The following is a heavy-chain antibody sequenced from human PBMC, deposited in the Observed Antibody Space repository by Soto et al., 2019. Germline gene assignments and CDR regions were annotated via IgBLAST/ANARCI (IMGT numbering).Heavy chain of an antibody. D-gene: IGHD3-10*02. CDR2: IYYSGST. CDR1: GGSISSYY. CDR3: ARNSPYVGFDY. J-gene: IGHJ4*02. Sequence: SETLSLTCTVSGGSISSYYWSWIRQPPGKGLEWIGYIYYSGSTNYNPSLKSRVTISVDTSKNQFSLKLSSVTAADTAVYYCARNSPYVGFDYWGQGTLVTVSS. V-gene: IGHV4-59*01.